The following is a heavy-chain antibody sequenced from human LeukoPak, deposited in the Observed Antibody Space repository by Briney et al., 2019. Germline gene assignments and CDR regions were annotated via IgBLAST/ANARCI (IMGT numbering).Heavy chain of an antibody. CDR1: GFTLSSYA. J-gene: IGHJ4*02. D-gene: IGHD4-17*01. Sequence: GGSLRLSCAASGFTLSSYAMSWVRQAPGKGLEWVSAISGSGGSTYYADSVKGRFTISRDNSKNTLYLQMNSLRAEDTAVYYCAKDVGSYGDYFDYWGQGTLVTVSS. CDR3: AKDVGSYGDYFDY. CDR2: ISGSGGST. V-gene: IGHV3-23*01.